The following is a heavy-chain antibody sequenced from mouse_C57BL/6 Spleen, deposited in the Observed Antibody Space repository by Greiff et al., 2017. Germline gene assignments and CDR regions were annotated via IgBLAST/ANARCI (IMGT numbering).Heavy chain of an antibody. V-gene: IGHV1-82*01. CDR2: IYPGDGDT. CDR3: ATNSNRGGY. CDR1: GYAFSSSW. D-gene: IGHD2-5*01. J-gene: IGHJ2*01. Sequence: QVQLQQSGPELVKPGASVKISCKASGYAFSSSWMNWVKQRPGKGLEWIGRIYPGDGDTNYNGKFKGKATLTADKSSSTAYMQLSSLTSEDSAVYFCATNSNRGGYWGQGTTLTVSS.